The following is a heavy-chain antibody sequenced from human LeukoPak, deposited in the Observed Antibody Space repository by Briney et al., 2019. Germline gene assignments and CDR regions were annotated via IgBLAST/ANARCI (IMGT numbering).Heavy chain of an antibody. Sequence: PGGSLRLSCVASGFTFSSYAMSWVRQAPGKGLEWVSAISGSGGSTYYADSVKGRFTISRDNSKNTLYLQMNSLRAEDTAVYYCAKRPGPYYGAPFDYWGQGTLVTVSS. CDR2: ISGSGGST. V-gene: IGHV3-23*01. J-gene: IGHJ4*02. CDR1: GFTFSSYA. D-gene: IGHD4-17*01. CDR3: AKRPGPYYGAPFDY.